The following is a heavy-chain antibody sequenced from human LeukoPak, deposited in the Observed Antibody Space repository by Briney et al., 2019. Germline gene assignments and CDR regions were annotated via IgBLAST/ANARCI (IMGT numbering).Heavy chain of an antibody. CDR1: GYHFTGYH. J-gene: IGHJ5*02. CDR2: ISTDSGDA. CDR3: AGLGSTVKGRIDP. V-gene: IGHV1-2*02. D-gene: IGHD5/OR15-5a*01. Sequence: ASVKVTCKASGYHFTGYHVHWVRQAPGQGLEWMGRISTDSGDADIAQKFQGRVTMTRDTSISTAYMELSRLTSDDSAVYYCAGLGSTVKGRIDPWGQGTSVTVSS.